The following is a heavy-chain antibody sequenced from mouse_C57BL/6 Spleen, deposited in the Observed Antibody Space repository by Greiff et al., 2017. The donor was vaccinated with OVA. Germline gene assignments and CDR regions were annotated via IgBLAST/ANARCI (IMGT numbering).Heavy chain of an antibody. D-gene: IGHD1-1*01. Sequence: EVMLVESGGGLVKPGGSLKLSCAASGFTFSDYGMHWVRQAPEKGLEWVAYISSGSSTIYYADTVKGRFTISRDNAKNTLFLQMTSLRSEDTAMYYCATYYGSSYHYWGQGTTLTVSS. J-gene: IGHJ2*01. CDR3: ATYYGSSYHY. V-gene: IGHV5-17*01. CDR2: ISSGSSTI. CDR1: GFTFSDYG.